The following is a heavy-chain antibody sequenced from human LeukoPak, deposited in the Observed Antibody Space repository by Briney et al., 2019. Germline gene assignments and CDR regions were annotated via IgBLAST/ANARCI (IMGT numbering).Heavy chain of an antibody. CDR2: IKQDGSEK. J-gene: IGHJ6*02. D-gene: IGHD3-10*01. Sequence: PGGSLRLSCAASGFTFSSYWMSWVRQAPGKGLEWVANIKQDGSEKYYVDSVKGRFTISRDNAKNSLYLQMNSLRAEDTAVYHCARGYYGSVTYYNAEKHGMDVWGQGTTVTVSS. CDR3: ARGYYGSVTYYNAEKHGMDV. V-gene: IGHV3-7*01. CDR1: GFTFSSYW.